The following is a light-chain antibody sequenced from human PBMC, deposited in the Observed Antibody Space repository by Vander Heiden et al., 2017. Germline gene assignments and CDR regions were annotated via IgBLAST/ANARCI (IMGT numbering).Light chain of an antibody. CDR3: QQYVRSPRT. CDR2: GTS. J-gene: IGKJ1*01. CDR1: QSIASSY. Sequence: EIVLTQSPGTLSLSPGERATLSCRASQSIASSYLAWYQQKPGQAPRLLIYGTSNRATGIPDRFSGSGSGTDFTLTIRRLEPEDFAMYYCQQYVRSPRTFGQGTKVEFK. V-gene: IGKV3-20*01.